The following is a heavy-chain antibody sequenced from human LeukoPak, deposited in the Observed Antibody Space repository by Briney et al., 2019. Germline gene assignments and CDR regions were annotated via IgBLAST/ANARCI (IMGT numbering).Heavy chain of an antibody. CDR3: ARQKGLSYGSGSYYKPFDY. D-gene: IGHD3-10*01. J-gene: IGHJ4*02. V-gene: IGHV4-59*01. CDR2: IYYSGST. CDR1: GGSISSYY. Sequence: SETLSLTCTVSGGSISSYYWSWIRQPPGKGLEWIGYIYYSGSTNYNPSLKSRVTISVDTSKNQFSLKLSSVTAADTAVYYCARQKGLSYGSGSYYKPFDYWGQGTLVTVSS.